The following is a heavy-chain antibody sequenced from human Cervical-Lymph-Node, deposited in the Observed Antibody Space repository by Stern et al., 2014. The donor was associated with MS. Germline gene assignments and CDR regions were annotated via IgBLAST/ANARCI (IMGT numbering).Heavy chain of an antibody. CDR1: GGTFRSYA. V-gene: IGHV1-69*01. CDR2: ILPIFGTA. CDR3: ARDLRRLQLLGTFDY. Sequence: QVQLVQSGAAVKKPGSSVKGSCKASGGTFRSYAISWVRKAPGQGMEWMGGILPIFGTANYAQKFQGRVTITADESTSTAYMELSSLRSEDTAVYYCARDLRRLQLLGTFDYWGQGTLVTVSS. D-gene: IGHD5-24*01. J-gene: IGHJ4*02.